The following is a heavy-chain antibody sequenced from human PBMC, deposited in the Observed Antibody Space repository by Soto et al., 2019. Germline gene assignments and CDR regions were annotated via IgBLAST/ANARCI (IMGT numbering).Heavy chain of an antibody. CDR3: ARDRRCSGDRCDGSNNYYFYMDV. CDR1: GFTFSSYW. Sequence: EVQLVESGGGLVQPGGSLRLSCAAAGFTFSSYWMILVRQAPGKGLEWVANIKQDGSEKYYVDSVKGRFTISRDNAKNSLYVQMNSLRVEDTAVYYCARDRRCSGDRCDGSNNYYFYMDVWGKGTTVTVSS. CDR2: IKQDGSEK. J-gene: IGHJ6*03. D-gene: IGHD2-15*01. V-gene: IGHV3-7*01.